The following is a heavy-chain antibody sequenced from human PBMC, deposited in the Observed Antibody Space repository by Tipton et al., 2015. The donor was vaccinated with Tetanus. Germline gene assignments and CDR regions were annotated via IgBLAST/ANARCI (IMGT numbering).Heavy chain of an antibody. V-gene: IGHV1-8*01. Sequence: QLVQSGAEVKRPGASVRVSCKASGYTFTDYDIHWVRQATGQGLEWLGWMNPNSGNTGYAQKFRGRVTMTRDTSTSTAYIDLSSLRSEDTAVYYCARALISSALDIWGQGTVVTVSS. J-gene: IGHJ3*02. CDR3: ARALISSALDI. CDR2: MNPNSGNT. CDR1: GYTFTDYD.